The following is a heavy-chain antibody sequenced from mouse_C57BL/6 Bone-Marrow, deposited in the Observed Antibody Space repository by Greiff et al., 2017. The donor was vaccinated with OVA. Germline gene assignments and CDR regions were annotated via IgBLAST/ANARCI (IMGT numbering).Heavy chain of an antibody. D-gene: IGHD1-1*01. Sequence: EVQGVESGGGLVKPGGSLKLSCAASGFTFSSYAMSWVRQTPEKRLEWVATISDGGSYTYYPDNVKGRFTISRDNAKNNLYLQMSHLKSEDTAMYYCAREIDHYGSSYTFAYWGQGTLVTVSA. CDR2: ISDGGSYT. J-gene: IGHJ3*01. V-gene: IGHV5-4*01. CDR1: GFTFSSYA. CDR3: AREIDHYGSSYTFAY.